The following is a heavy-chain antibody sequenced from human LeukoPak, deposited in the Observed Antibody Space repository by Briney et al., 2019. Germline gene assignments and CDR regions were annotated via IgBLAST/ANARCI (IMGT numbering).Heavy chain of an antibody. Sequence: PGGSLRLSCAASRFTFSSYSMNWVRQAPGKGLEWVSSISSSSSYIYYADSVKGRFTISRDNAKNSLYLQMNSLRAEDTAVYYCARDYREVFGGESWFDPWGQGTLVTVSS. CDR1: RFTFSSYS. J-gene: IGHJ5*02. V-gene: IGHV3-21*01. CDR3: ARDYREVFGGESWFDP. D-gene: IGHD3-3*01. CDR2: ISSSSSYI.